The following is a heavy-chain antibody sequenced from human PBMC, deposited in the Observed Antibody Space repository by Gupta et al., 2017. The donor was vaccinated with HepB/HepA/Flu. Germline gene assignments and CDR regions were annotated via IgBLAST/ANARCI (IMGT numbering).Heavy chain of an antibody. J-gene: IGHJ4*02. V-gene: IGHV3-21*01. CDR3: ARRGQIRPFDY. CDR1: GFTFSSSS. Sequence: EVQLVESGGGLVKPGGSLRLSCAASGFTFSSSSMNWVRQAPGKGLEWVSSISSSSSYIYYADSVKGRFTISRDNAKNSLYLQMNSLRAEDTAVYYCARRGQIRPFDYWGQGTLVTVSS. CDR2: ISSSSSYI.